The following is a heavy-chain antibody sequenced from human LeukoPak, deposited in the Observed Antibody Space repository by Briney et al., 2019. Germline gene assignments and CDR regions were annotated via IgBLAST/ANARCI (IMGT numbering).Heavy chain of an antibody. Sequence: GGSLRLSCVVSGFTFSSHMMIWVRQAPGKGLEWVANIKQDGIEKNYVDSVKGRFTISRDNARNSLYLQMNSLRAEDTAVYYCARDEGTYWGQGALVTVSS. J-gene: IGHJ4*02. CDR1: GFTFSSHM. CDR2: IKQDGIEK. CDR3: ARDEGTY. V-gene: IGHV3-7*01. D-gene: IGHD3-10*01.